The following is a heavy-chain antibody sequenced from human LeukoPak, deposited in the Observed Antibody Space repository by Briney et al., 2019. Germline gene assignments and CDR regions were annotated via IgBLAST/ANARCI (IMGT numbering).Heavy chain of an antibody. V-gene: IGHV3-23*01. CDR2: TSGSGGST. CDR3: AKDVYGSGSSDY. Sequence: GGSLRLFCAASGFTFSSYAMSWVRQAPGKGLEWVSATSGSGGSTYYADSVKGRFTISRDNSKNTLYLQMNSLRAEDTAVYYCAKDVYGSGSSDYWGQGTLVTVSS. D-gene: IGHD3-10*01. J-gene: IGHJ4*02. CDR1: GFTFSSYA.